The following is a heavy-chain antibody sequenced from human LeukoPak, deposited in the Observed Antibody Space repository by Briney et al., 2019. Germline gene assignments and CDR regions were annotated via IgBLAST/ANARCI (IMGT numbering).Heavy chain of an antibody. V-gene: IGHV3-23*01. CDR1: GFTFSSYTFSTYA. J-gene: IGHJ6*03. Sequence: GGSLRLSCAASGFTFSSYTFSTYAMSWVRQAPGKGLDWVSAVSGSGVSTYYADSVKGRFTISRDNSKNTLYLQMNGLRAEDTAVYYCAKGVEDSGIYYYYYMDVWGKGTTVTVSS. CDR2: VSGSGVST. D-gene: IGHD2-15*01. CDR3: AKGVEDSGIYYYYYMDV.